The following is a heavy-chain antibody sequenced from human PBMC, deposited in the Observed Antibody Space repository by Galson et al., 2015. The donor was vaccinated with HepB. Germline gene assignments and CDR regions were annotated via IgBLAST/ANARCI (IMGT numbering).Heavy chain of an antibody. V-gene: IGHV5-10-1*01. CDR3: ARHPNYYDSSGYYGLFAFDI. Sequence: QSGAEVKKPGESLRISCKGSGYSFTSYWISWVRQMPGKGLEWMGRIDPSDSYTNYSPSFQGHVTISADKSISTAYLQWSSLKASDTAMYYCARHPNYYDSSGYYGLFAFDIWGQGTMVTVSS. J-gene: IGHJ3*02. D-gene: IGHD3-22*01. CDR2: IDPSDSYT. CDR1: GYSFTSYW.